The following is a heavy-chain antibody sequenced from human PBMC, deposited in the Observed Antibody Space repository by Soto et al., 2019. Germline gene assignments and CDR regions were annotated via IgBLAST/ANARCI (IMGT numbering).Heavy chain of an antibody. CDR3: ASMGYHYGSGSYPLDY. CDR2: IYNSGST. V-gene: IGHV4-59*08. CDR1: GGSISSYY. D-gene: IGHD3-10*01. J-gene: IGHJ4*02. Sequence: QVQLQESGPGLVKPSETLSLTCTVSGGSISSYYWTWIRQPPGKGLEWIGCIYNSGSTHYNPSLRSRVTISVDTSTNQFSLKLRSVAAADTAVYYCASMGYHYGSGSYPLDYWGQGTLVTVSS.